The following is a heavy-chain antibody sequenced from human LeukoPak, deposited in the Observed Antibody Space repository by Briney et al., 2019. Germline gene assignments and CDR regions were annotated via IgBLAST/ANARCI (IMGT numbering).Heavy chain of an antibody. CDR3: ARDIAGCSGGSCYSGSWFDP. V-gene: IGHV3-11*05. CDR1: GFTFSDYG. J-gene: IGHJ5*02. CDR2: ISSSSSYT. Sequence: PGGSLRLSCAASGFTFSDYGMSWIRQAPGKGLEWVSYISSSSSYTNYADSVKGRFTISKDNAKNSLYLQMNSLRAEDTAVYYCARDIAGCSGGSCYSGSWFDPWGQGTLVTVSS. D-gene: IGHD2-15*01.